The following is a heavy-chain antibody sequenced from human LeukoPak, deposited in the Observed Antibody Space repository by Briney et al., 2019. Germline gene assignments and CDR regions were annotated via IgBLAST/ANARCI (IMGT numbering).Heavy chain of an antibody. CDR1: GFTFSSYA. D-gene: IGHD6-13*01. V-gene: IGHV3-30-3*01. CDR3: AAESPWGPIAAAQGNVDY. Sequence: QPGGSLRLSCAASGFTFSSYAMHWVRQAPGKGLEWVAVISYDGSNKYYADSVKGRFTISRDNSKNTLYLQMNSLRAEDTAVYYCAAESPWGPIAAAQGNVDYWGQGTLVTVSS. CDR2: ISYDGSNK. J-gene: IGHJ4*02.